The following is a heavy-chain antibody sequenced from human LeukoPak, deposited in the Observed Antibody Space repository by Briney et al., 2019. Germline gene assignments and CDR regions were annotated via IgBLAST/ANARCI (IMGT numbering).Heavy chain of an antibody. J-gene: IGHJ4*02. V-gene: IGHV3-21*01. CDR3: ARGNIKFDY. Sequence: GGSLRLSCAASGFTFSIYLMNWVRQAPGKGLEWVSSISSGSDYIYYVDSVKGRFTISRDNAKNSLFLQMNSLRAEDTAVYFCARGNIKFDYWGRGTLVTVSS. CDR1: GFTFSIYL. CDR2: ISSGSDYI.